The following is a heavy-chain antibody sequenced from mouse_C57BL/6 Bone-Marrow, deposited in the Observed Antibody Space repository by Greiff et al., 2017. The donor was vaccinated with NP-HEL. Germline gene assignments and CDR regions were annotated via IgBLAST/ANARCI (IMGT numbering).Heavy chain of an antibody. D-gene: IGHD1-1*01. CDR1: GFTFNTYA. CDR3: VREGRGSSPAWFAY. J-gene: IGHJ3*01. V-gene: IGHV10-3*01. Sequence: DVKLVESGGGLVQPKGSLKLSCAASGFTFNTYAMHWVRQAPGKGLEWVARIRSKSSNYATYYADSVKDRFTISRDDSQSMLYLQMNNLKTEDTAMYYCVREGRGSSPAWFAYWGQGTLVTVSA. CDR2: IRSKSSNYAT.